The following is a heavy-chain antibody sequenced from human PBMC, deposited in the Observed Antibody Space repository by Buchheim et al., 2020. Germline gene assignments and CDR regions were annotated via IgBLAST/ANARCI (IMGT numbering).Heavy chain of an antibody. CDR3: ASSKSGSSGY. CDR1: GFTFSSYA. Sequence: QVQLVESGGGVVQPGRSLRLSCAASGFTFSSYAMHWVRQAPGKGLEWVAVISYDGSNKYYADSVKGRFTISRDNSKHTLYLQMNSLRAEDTAVYYCASSKSGSSGYWGQGTL. CDR2: ISYDGSNK. D-gene: IGHD1-26*01. J-gene: IGHJ4*02. V-gene: IGHV3-30-3*01.